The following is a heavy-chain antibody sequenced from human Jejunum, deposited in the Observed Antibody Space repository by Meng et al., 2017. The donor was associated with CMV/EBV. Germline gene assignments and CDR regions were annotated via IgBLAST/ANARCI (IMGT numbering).Heavy chain of an antibody. CDR2: ISYDDGSNY. CDR1: FTFRTEN. J-gene: IGHJ6*02. V-gene: IGHV3-30-3*01. Sequence: FTFRTENRHWVRQAPGKGLEWVAVISYDDGSNYFYADSVKGRFTISRDNSKNTLYLQMNSLRPEDTAVYFCAREFSVGGRTPGMAVWGQGTTVTVSS. CDR3: AREFSVGGRTPGMAV.